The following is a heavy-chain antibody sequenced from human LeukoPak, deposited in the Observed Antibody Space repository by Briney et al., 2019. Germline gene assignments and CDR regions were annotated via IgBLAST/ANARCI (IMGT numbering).Heavy chain of an antibody. CDR1: GFTFSSYS. J-gene: IGHJ4*02. CDR3: ARESTTYYDFWSGSPPLDY. Sequence: SGGSLRLSCAASGFTFSSYSMNWVRQAPGKGLEWVSSISSSSSYIYYADSVKGRFTISRDNAKNSLYLQMNSLRAKDTAVYYCARESTTYYDFWSGSPPLDYWGQGTLVTVSS. V-gene: IGHV3-21*04. CDR2: ISSSSSYI. D-gene: IGHD3-3*01.